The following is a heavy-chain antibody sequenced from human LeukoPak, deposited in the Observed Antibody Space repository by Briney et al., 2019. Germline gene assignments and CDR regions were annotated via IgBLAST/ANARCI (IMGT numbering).Heavy chain of an antibody. CDR3: ARVAVAGPTGWFDT. J-gene: IGHJ5*02. V-gene: IGHV3-21*01. CDR2: ISSTSAYI. CDR1: GFALRSYT. D-gene: IGHD6-19*01. Sequence: GGSLRLSCAASGFALRSYTVTWVRQAPGKGLEWVSSISSTSAYIYYAESVKGRFSISRDNVDNVVHLQMSSLRNEDTAFYYCARVAVAGPTGWFDTWGQGTLVTVSS.